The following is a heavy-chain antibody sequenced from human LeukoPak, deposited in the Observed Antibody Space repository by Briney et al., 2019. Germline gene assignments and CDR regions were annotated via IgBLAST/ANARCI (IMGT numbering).Heavy chain of an antibody. V-gene: IGHV3-21*01. CDR2: ISSISHYI. CDR3: TRDCYGSSGLPFDY. D-gene: IGHD3-22*01. CDR1: GYSFRSHS. Sequence: PGGSLRLSCAGSGYSFRSHSMNWVRQAPGKGLEWVSSISSISHYIYYADSVKGRFTISRDNAKNSLYLQMNSLRAEDTALYYCTRDCYGSSGLPFDYWGQGTLVTVSS. J-gene: IGHJ4*02.